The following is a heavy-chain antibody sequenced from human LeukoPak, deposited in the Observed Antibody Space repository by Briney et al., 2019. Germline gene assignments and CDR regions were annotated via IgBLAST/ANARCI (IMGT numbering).Heavy chain of an antibody. Sequence: ASVKVSCKASGYTFTNYGISWVRQAPGQGLEWMGRIIPILGIANYAQKFQGRVTITTDESTSTAYMELSSLRSEDTAVYYCASGSGSYYYYYYMDVWGKGTTVTVSS. CDR3: ASGSGSYYYYYYMDV. CDR1: GYTFTNYG. CDR2: IIPILGIA. V-gene: IGHV1-69*04. D-gene: IGHD3-10*01. J-gene: IGHJ6*03.